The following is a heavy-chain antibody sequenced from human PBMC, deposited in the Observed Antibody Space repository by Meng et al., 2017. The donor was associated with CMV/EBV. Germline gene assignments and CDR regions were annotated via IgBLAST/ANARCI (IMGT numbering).Heavy chain of an antibody. CDR3: LESTSWSHYYYGMDV. J-gene: IGHJ6*02. D-gene: IGHD2-2*01. CDR1: GFTFSNAW. CDR2: IKSKTDGGTT. V-gene: IGHV3-15*01. Sequence: GESLKISCAASGFTFSNAWMSWVRQAPGKGLEWVGRIKSKTDGGTTDYAAPVKGRFTISRDDSKNTLYLQMNSLKTEDTAVYYCLESTSWSHYYYGMDVRGQGTTVTVSS.